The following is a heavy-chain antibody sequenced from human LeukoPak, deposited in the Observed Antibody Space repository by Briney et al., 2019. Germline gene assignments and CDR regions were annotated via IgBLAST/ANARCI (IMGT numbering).Heavy chain of an antibody. CDR3: ARGLLGYCSSTSCLSEHYYYMDV. CDR1: GGSISSYY. Sequence: SETLSLTCTVSGGSISSYYWSWTRQPAGKGLEWIGRIYTSGSTNYNPSLKSRVTMSVDTSKNQFSLKLSSVTAADTAVYYCARGLLGYCSSTSCLSEHYYYMDVWGKGTTVTVSS. V-gene: IGHV4-4*07. CDR2: IYTSGST. D-gene: IGHD2-2*01. J-gene: IGHJ6*03.